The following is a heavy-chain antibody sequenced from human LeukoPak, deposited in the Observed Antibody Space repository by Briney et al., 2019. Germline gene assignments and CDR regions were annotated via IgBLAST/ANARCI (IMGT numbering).Heavy chain of an antibody. D-gene: IGHD4-23*01. CDR2: IYRSGST. CDR1: GYSISSGYY. CDR3: ARDGGSYGGNSAFDY. J-gene: IGHJ4*02. V-gene: IGHV4-38-2*02. Sequence: SETLSLTCTVSGYSISSGYYWGWIRQPPGKGLEWIGSIYRSGSTYYNPSLKSRVTISVDTSKNQFSLKLSSVTAADTAVYYCARDGGSYGGNSAFDYWGQGTLVTVSS.